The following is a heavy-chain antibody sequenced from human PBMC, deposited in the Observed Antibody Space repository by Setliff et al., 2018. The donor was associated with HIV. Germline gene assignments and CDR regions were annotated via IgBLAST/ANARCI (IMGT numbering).Heavy chain of an antibody. D-gene: IGHD6-6*01. J-gene: IGHJ4*02. V-gene: IGHV4-59*11. CDR3: ATEGREKLALFDH. Sequence: PSETLSLTCNVSGVSMRTHYWSWVRLPPGKRLEWIGYVLYSGNTNYNPSFKSRVTVSLDETKNQFSLTLKSVTSADTAVYYCATEGREKLALFDHWGLGILVTVS. CDR1: GVSMRTHY. CDR2: VLYSGNT.